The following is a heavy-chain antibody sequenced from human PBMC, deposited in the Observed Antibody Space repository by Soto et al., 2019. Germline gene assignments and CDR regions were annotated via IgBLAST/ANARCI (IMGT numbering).Heavy chain of an antibody. J-gene: IGHJ4*02. Sequence: QAQLQESGPGLVKPSETLSLTCTVSGGSISSYYWSWIRQPPGKGLEWIGYIYYSGSTNYNPSLKSRVTISVDTSKNQFSLKLSSVTAADTAVYYCARDNRSGYFYLDYWGQGTLVTVSS. D-gene: IGHD3-22*01. CDR1: GGSISSYY. CDR2: IYYSGST. V-gene: IGHV4-59*01. CDR3: ARDNRSGYFYLDY.